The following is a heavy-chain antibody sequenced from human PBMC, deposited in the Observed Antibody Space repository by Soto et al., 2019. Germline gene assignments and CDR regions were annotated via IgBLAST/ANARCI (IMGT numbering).Heavy chain of an antibody. Sequence: ASVKVSCKASGYTFTSYAMHWVRQAPGQRLEWMGWINAGNGNTKYSQKFQGRVTITRDTSASTAYMELSSLRSEDTAVYYCARYLVRGVIKNNWFDPWGQGTLVTVSS. V-gene: IGHV1-3*01. J-gene: IGHJ5*02. D-gene: IGHD3-10*01. CDR2: INAGNGNT. CDR3: ARYLVRGVIKNNWFDP. CDR1: GYTFTSYA.